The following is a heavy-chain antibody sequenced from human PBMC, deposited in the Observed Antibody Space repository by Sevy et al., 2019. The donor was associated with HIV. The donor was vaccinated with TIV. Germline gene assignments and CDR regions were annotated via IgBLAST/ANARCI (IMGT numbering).Heavy chain of an antibody. CDR2: ISYDGSNK. D-gene: IGHD4-17*01. CDR1: GVTFSSYA. J-gene: IGHJ5*02. CDR3: ARDQHDYAGNIRTGWFDP. V-gene: IGHV3-30-3*01. Sequence: GGSLRLSCAASGVTFSSYAMHWVRQAPGKGLEWVAVISYDGSNKYYADSVKGRLTISRDNSKKTVYLQMNSLRVEDTAVYYCARDQHDYAGNIRTGWFDPWGQGALVTVSS.